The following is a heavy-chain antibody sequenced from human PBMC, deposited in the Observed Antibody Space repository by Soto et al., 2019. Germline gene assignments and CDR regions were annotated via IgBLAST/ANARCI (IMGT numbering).Heavy chain of an antibody. CDR2: IYHSGNT. CDR1: GVAISSYY. D-gene: IGHD3-3*01. CDR3: ARVGPFYDLF. Sequence: PSETLSLTCNVSGVAISSYYWTWIRQPPGKGLEFMGYIYHSGNTNYNPSLEGRVSMSVDTSKNQVSLHLTSVTAADTAVYFCARVGPFYDLFWGQGTLVTVSS. V-gene: IGHV4-59*01. J-gene: IGHJ4*02.